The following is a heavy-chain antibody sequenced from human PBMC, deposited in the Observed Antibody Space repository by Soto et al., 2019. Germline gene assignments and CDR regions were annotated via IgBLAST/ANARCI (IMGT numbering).Heavy chain of an antibody. CDR1: GGTFSSYA. Sequence: QVQLVQSGAEVKKPGSSVKVSCKASGGTFSSYAISWVRQAPGQGLEWMGGIIPIFGTANYAQKFQGRVTITADESTGTAYMELSSLRSEDTAVYYCARDPVNTAMVPYYYYGMDVWGQGTTVTVSS. CDR3: ARDPVNTAMVPYYYYGMDV. D-gene: IGHD5-18*01. J-gene: IGHJ6*02. V-gene: IGHV1-69*01. CDR2: IIPIFGTA.